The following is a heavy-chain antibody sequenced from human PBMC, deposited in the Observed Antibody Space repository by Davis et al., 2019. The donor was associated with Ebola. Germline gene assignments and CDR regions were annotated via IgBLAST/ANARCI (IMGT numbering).Heavy chain of an antibody. CDR2: ISYDGSNK. D-gene: IGHD6-19*01. J-gene: IGHJ5*02. V-gene: IGHV3-30*03. CDR3: ARPIAVAGSWFDP. CDR1: GFTSSSYG. Sequence: GGSLRLSCAASGFTSSSYGMHWVRQAPGKGLEWVAVISYDGSNKYYADSVKGRFTISRDNSKNTLYLQMSSLRAEDTAVYYCARPIAVAGSWFDPWGQGTLVTVSS.